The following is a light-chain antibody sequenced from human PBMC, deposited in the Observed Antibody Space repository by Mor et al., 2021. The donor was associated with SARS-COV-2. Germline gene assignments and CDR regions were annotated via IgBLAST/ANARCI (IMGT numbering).Light chain of an antibody. CDR3: QIYAQSPRT. CDR2: ASS. V-gene: IGKV3-20*01. Sequence: ATLSCRTSQSVSSGYLAWYQQKPGQAPRLLIYASSLRATGIPDRFSGSGSGTDFTLTITRLEPEDFAVYYGQIYAQSPRTFG. CDR1: QSVSSGY. J-gene: IGKJ1*01.